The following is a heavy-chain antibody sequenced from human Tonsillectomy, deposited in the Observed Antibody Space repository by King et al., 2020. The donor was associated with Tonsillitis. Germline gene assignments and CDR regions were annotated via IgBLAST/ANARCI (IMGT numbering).Heavy chain of an antibody. CDR2: ISGSGDST. CDR3: AKDPGESSFDY. J-gene: IGHJ4*02. CDR1: GFTFSTYA. V-gene: IGHV3-23*04. Sequence: VQLVESGGGLVKPGGSLRLSCAASGFTFSTYAMSWVRQAPGKGLEWVSAISGSGDSTHYADSVKGRFTISRDNSKNTLYLQMNSLRADDTAIFYCAKDPGESSFDYWGQGTLVTVPS. D-gene: IGHD3-16*01.